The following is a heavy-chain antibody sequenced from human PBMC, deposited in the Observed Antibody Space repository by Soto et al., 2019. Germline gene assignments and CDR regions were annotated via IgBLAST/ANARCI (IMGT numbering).Heavy chain of an antibody. Sequence: QVQLQESGPGLVKPSQTLSLTCTVSGGSINSGGYCWSWIRQHPGKGLDWIGCISYGGSTSYNPALPSRVTVSVDTSEYQFSLKRTSVAAADTAVCYCSRGILVWGQGALITVSS. CDR1: GGSINSGGYC. CDR3: SRGILV. CDR2: ISYGGST. D-gene: IGHD5-18*01. V-gene: IGHV4-31*03. J-gene: IGHJ4*02.